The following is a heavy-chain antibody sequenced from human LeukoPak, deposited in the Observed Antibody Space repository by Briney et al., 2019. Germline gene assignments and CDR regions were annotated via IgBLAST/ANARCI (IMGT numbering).Heavy chain of an antibody. V-gene: IGHV1-2*02. J-gene: IGHJ4*02. Sequence: VASVKVSCKASGYTFTDYYIHWVRQAPGQGLEWMGWINPNSGGTNYAQKFQGRVTMTRDTSISTAYMELSRLRSDDTAVYYCAREGVATVTTYLDYWGQGTLVTVSS. CDR1: GYTFTDYY. CDR2: INPNSGGT. D-gene: IGHD4-11*01. CDR3: AREGVATVTTYLDY.